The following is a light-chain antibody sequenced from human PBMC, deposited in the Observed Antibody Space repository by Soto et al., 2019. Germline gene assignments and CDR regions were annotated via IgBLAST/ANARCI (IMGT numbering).Light chain of an antibody. CDR1: SGHSSYA. V-gene: IGLV4-69*01. J-gene: IGLJ2*01. Sequence: QPVLTQSPSASASLGASVKLTCTLSSGHSSYAIAWHQQQPEKGPRYLMKLNSDGSHSKGDGIPDRFSGSSSGAERYLTISGLQSEDEADYYCQTWGTAFRVVFGGGTKLTVL. CDR3: QTWGTAFRVV. CDR2: LNSDGSH.